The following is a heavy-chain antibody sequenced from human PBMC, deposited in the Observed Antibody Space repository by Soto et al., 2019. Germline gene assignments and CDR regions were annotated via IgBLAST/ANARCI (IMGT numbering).Heavy chain of an antibody. Sequence: SETLSLTCAVYGGSFSCYYWIWIRQPPGKGLEWIGEINHSGSTNYNPSLKSRVTISVDTSKNQFSLKLSSVTAADTAVYYCASSPLCSGGSCYPNWFDPWGQGTLVTVSS. J-gene: IGHJ5*02. V-gene: IGHV4-34*01. CDR3: ASSPLCSGGSCYPNWFDP. CDR2: INHSGST. CDR1: GGSFSCYY. D-gene: IGHD2-15*01.